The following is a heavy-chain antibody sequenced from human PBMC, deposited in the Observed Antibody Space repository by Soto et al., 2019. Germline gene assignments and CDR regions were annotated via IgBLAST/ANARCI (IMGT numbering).Heavy chain of an antibody. CDR1: GGSISSGGYY. Sequence: QVQLQESGPGLVKPSQTLSLTCTVSGGSISSGGYYWSWIRQHPGKGLEWIGYMYYSGSTYYNPSLKSRVAISVDTSKNQLSLKLSSVTAADTAVYYCARRDYYGSGNYYFWFDPWGQGTLVTVSS. CDR3: ARRDYYGSGNYYFWFDP. J-gene: IGHJ5*02. CDR2: MYYSGST. V-gene: IGHV4-31*03. D-gene: IGHD3-10*01.